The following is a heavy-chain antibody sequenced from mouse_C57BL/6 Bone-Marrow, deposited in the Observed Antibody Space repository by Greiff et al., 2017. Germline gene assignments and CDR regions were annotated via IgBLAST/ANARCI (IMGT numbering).Heavy chain of an antibody. CDR2: ISYDGSN. Sequence: EVKLQESGPGLVKPSQSLSLTCSVTGYSITSGYYWNWIRQFPGNKLEWMGYISYDGSNNYNPSLKNRISITRDTSKNQFFLKLNSVTTEDTATYYCARHHYSNPYYFDYWGQGTTLTVSS. CDR1: GYSITSGYY. CDR3: ARHHYSNPYYFDY. V-gene: IGHV3-6*01. D-gene: IGHD2-5*01. J-gene: IGHJ2*01.